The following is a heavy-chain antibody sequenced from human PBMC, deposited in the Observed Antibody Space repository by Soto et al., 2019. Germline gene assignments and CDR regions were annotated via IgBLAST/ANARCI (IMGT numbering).Heavy chain of an antibody. CDR3: ARHVPAAGYYYGMDV. Sequence: QVQLVQSGAEVKKPGSSVKVSCKASGGTFSSYAISWVRQAPGQGLEWMGGIIPSFGTANYAQTLQRRVTITADESTGTAYMQLRSLRSEDTAVYYCARHVPAAGYYYGMDVWGQGTTVTVSS. V-gene: IGHV1-69*12. CDR2: IIPSFGTA. CDR1: GGTFSSYA. J-gene: IGHJ6*02. D-gene: IGHD2-2*01.